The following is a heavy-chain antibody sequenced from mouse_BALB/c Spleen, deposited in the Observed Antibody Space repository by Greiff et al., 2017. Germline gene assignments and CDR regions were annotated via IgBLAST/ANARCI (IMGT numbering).Heavy chain of an antibody. D-gene: IGHD2-2*01. J-gene: IGHJ2*01. Sequence: QVQLQQPGAELVRPGASVKLSCKASGYTFTSYWINWAKQRPGQGLEWIGNIYPSDSYTNYNQKFKDKATLTVDKSSSTAYMQLSSPTSEDSAVYYCTRKGDYGYYFDYWGQGTTLTVSS. CDR2: IYPSDSYT. CDR1: GYTFTSYW. CDR3: TRKGDYGYYFDY. V-gene: IGHV1-69*02.